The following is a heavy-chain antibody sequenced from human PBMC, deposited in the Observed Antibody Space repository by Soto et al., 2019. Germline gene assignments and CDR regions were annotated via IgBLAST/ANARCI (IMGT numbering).Heavy chain of an antibody. CDR2: MNPNSGNT. D-gene: IGHD4-17*01. CDR3: ARLGPSALTTA. J-gene: IGHJ5*02. Sequence: QVQLVQSGAEVKKPGASVKVSCKASGYTFTSYDINWVRQATGQGLEWMGWMNPNSGNTGYAQKFQGGVTMTRNTSITTAYMERSGRRSEDTAVYYCARLGPSALTTAWGQGTLVTVSS. V-gene: IGHV1-8*01. CDR1: GYTFTSYD.